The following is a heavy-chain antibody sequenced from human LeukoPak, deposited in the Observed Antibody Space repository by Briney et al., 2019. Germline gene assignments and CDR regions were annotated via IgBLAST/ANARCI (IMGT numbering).Heavy chain of an antibody. CDR2: INPNSGGT. Sequence: GASVKVSCNASGYTFTGNYMHWVRQAPGQGLEWMGWINPNSGGTNYAQKFQGRVTMTRDTSISTAYMELSRLRSDDTAVYYCARDMQWLVHWFDPWGQGTLVTVSS. V-gene: IGHV1-2*02. CDR1: GYTFTGNY. CDR3: ARDMQWLVHWFDP. D-gene: IGHD6-19*01. J-gene: IGHJ5*02.